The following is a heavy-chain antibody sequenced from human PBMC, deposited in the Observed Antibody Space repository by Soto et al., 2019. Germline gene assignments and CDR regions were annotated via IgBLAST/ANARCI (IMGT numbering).Heavy chain of an antibody. CDR2: IYSGHTT. D-gene: IGHD3-3*01. CDR1: GFIVSSNQ. V-gene: IGHV3-53*01. Sequence: EVQLVESGGGLIQPGGSLRLSCVASGFIVSSNQMSWVRQAPGKGLEWVSVIYSGHTTYYADSMEGRFTISRDDSNNTWYLQMNSLRVEDTAVYYCVRGPSDHKLRLVEWPYGDYWGQGALVTVSS. CDR3: VRGPSDHKLRLVEWPYGDY. J-gene: IGHJ4*02.